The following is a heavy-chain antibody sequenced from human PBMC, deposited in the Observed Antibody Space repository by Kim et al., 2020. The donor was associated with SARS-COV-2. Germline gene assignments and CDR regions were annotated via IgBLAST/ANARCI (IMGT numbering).Heavy chain of an antibody. CDR1: GGTFSSYA. D-gene: IGHD3-16*01. CDR2: IIPIFGTA. CDR3: AGGGVLQPTIHSLNYGMDV. J-gene: IGHJ6*02. V-gene: IGHV1-69*13. Sequence: SVKVSCKASGGTFSSYAISWVRRAPGQGLEWMGGIIPIFGTANYAQKFQGRVTITADESTSTAYMELSSLRSEDTAVYYCAGGGVLQPTIHSLNYGMDVWGQGTTVTVSS.